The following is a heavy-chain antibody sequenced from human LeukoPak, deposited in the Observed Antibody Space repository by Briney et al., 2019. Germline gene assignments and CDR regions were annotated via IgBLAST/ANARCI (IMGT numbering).Heavy chain of an antibody. V-gene: IGHV4-59*08. Sequence: TSETLSLTCTVSGGSISSYYWSWIRQPPRKGLEWIGYIDYSGSTNYNPSLKSRVTISVGTSKNQFSLKLTSVTAADTAVYYCARRRTTGLSGYMDVWGKGTTVTVSS. D-gene: IGHD2-2*01. CDR1: GGSISSYY. CDR2: IDYSGST. CDR3: ARRRTTGLSGYMDV. J-gene: IGHJ6*03.